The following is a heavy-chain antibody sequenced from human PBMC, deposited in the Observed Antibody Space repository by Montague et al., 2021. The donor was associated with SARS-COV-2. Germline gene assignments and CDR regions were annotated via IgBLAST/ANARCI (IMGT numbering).Heavy chain of an antibody. D-gene: IGHD3-22*01. CDR2: ISYHGNT. CDR3: ARQLDYWDSSGQRRHFDY. V-gene: IGHV4-39*01. CDR1: GHSISSSSYD. Sequence: SETLSLTCTVSGHSISSSSYDWGWIRRPPGKGLEWIGHISYHGNTNYNPSLKSRVTISIDTSRNQFSLKVSSVTATDTAIYYCARQLDYWDSSGQRRHFDYWGQGTLVTVSS. J-gene: IGHJ4*02.